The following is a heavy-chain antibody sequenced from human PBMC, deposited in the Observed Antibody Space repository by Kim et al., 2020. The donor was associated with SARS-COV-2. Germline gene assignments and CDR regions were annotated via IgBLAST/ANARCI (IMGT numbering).Heavy chain of an antibody. CDR3: ARDRGKQEDY. J-gene: IGHJ4*02. D-gene: IGHD5-12*01. Sequence: GGSLRLSCAASGFTLSTYWMHWVRQAPGKGLMWVSHINRDGSRAAYADSVRVRFTVSRDNAKNTLYLQLDSLRAEDTAVYYFARDRGKQEDYWGQGTMVT. CDR1: GFTLSTYW. CDR2: INRDGSRA. V-gene: IGHV3-74*03.